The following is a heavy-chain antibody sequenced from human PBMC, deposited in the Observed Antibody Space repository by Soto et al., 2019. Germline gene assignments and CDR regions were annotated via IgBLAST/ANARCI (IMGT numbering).Heavy chain of an antibody. J-gene: IGHJ5*02. V-gene: IGHV4-30-2*01. D-gene: IGHD3-10*01. CDR2: IYHSGST. CDR1: GGSISSGGYS. Sequence: TLSLTCAVSGGSISSGGYSWSWIRQPPGKGLERIGYIYHSGSTYYNPSLKSRVTISVDRSKNQFSLKLSSVTAADTAVYYCARGRPRRGVWFDPWGQGTLVTVS. CDR3: ARGRPRRGVWFDP.